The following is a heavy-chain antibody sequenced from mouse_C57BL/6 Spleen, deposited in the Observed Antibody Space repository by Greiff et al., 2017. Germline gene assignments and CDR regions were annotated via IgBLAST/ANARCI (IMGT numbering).Heavy chain of an antibody. J-gene: IGHJ3*01. V-gene: IGHV1-61*01. CDR2: IYPSDSET. D-gene: IGHD3-2*02. Sequence: LQQPGAELVRPGSSVKLSCKASGYTFTSYWMDWVKQRPGQGLEWIGNIYPSDSETHYNQKFKDKATLTVDKSSSTAYMQLSSLTSEDSAVYYCARQGYPAWFAYWGQGTLVTVSA. CDR3: ARQGYPAWFAY. CDR1: GYTFTSYW.